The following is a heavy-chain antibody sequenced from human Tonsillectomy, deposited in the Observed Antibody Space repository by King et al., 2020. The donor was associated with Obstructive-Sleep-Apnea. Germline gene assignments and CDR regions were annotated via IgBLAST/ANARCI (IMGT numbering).Heavy chain of an antibody. J-gene: IGHJ4*02. CDR1: GYSFTNKW. CDR2: IYPGDSDT. V-gene: IGHV5-51*01. Sequence: QLVQSGAEVKKPGESLKISCKGSGYSFTNKWIIWVRQMPGKGLEWMGVIYPGDSDTRYSPSFQGQVTISVDRSISTAYLQWSSLKASDTAMYFCAGAGIAVAGSWGIDYWGQGSLVTVSS. CDR3: AGAGIAVAGSWGIDY. D-gene: IGHD6-19*01.